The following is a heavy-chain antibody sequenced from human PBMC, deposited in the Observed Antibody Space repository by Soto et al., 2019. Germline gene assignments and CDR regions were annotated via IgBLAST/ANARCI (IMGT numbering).Heavy chain of an antibody. CDR1: GFTFSSYG. V-gene: IGHV3-33*01. D-gene: IGHD6-6*01. J-gene: IGHJ4*02. CDR2: IWYDGSNK. Sequence: GRSLRLSCAASGFTFSSYGMHWVRQAPGKGLEWVADIWYDGSNKYYADSVEGRFTISRHNSKNTLYLQMNSLRAEDTAVCYCARDSIAAFESFDNWGQGTMVTVSS. CDR3: ARDSIAAFESFDN.